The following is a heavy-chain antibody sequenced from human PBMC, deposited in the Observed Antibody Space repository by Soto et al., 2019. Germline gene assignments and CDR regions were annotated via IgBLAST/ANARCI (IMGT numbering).Heavy chain of an antibody. Sequence: EVQLVESGGGLVQPGGSLRLSCTASGVTFNNYWLHWVRQAPGKGLVWVSRISGDGRSTTYEDSVKGRFTISRDNAKNTVYLQMNSLRADDSAAYHCAGGGYSGAAIYYLTEHWGQGTLVTVSS. CDR2: ISGDGRST. D-gene: IGHD2-21*01. V-gene: IGHV3-74*01. J-gene: IGHJ1*01. CDR1: GVTFNNYW. CDR3: AGGGYSGAAIYYLTEH.